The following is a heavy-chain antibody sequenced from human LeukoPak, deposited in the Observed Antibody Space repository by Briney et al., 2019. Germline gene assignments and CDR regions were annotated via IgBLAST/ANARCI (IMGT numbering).Heavy chain of an antibody. D-gene: IGHD3-22*01. CDR3: ARDPSGYFNY. CDR1: GFTVSSNY. J-gene: IGHJ4*02. V-gene: IGHV3-53*01. CDR2: IYSGGST. Sequence: PGGSLRLSCAASGFTVSSNYMSWVRQAPGKGLEWVSVIYSGGSTYYADSVKGRFTISRDNSKNTLYLQMNSLRAEDTAVYYCARDPSGYFNYWGQGTLATVSS.